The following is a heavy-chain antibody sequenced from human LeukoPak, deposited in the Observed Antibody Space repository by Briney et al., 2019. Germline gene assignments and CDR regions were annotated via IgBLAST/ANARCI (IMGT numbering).Heavy chain of an antibody. CDR1: GGSISSYY. J-gene: IGHJ4*02. D-gene: IGHD1-26*01. CDR2: IYSSGNT. CDR3: VRLVGATNY. V-gene: IGHV4-59*08. Sequence: SETLSLTCTVSGGSISSYYWSWIRQPPGKTLEWIGNIYSSGNTIYNPSLKSRVTIAADMSKNQFSLKLSSVTAADTAIYYCVRLVGATNYWGQGTLVTVSS.